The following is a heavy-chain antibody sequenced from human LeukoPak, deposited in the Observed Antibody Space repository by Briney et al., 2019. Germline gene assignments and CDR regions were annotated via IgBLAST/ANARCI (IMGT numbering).Heavy chain of an antibody. CDR2: IKQDGREK. D-gene: IGHD4-23*01. CDR3: ARVPGVTRYFDS. CDR1: GFTFTCCW. V-gene: IGHV3-7*01. J-gene: IGHJ4*01. Sequence: GGSLRLSCAASGFTFTCCWMSWVRQTPGKGLEWVASIKQDGREKFYADSVKGRFTISRDNANNSLYLQVNSLRVEDTAVYYRARVPGVTRYFDSWGHRILVTVSS.